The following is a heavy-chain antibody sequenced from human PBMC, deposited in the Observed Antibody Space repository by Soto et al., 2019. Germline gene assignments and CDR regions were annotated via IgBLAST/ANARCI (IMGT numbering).Heavy chain of an antibody. CDR3: ARLAVAGTLANYYYYYGMDV. CDR2: IYYSGST. CDR1: GGSISSSSYY. V-gene: IGHV4-39*01. Sequence: PSETLSLTCTVSGGSISSSSYYWGWIRQPPGKGLEWIGSIYYSGSTYYNPSLKSRVTISVDTSKNQFSLKLSSVTAADTAVYYCARLAVAGTLANYYYYYGMDVWGQGTTVTVSS. J-gene: IGHJ6*02. D-gene: IGHD6-19*01.